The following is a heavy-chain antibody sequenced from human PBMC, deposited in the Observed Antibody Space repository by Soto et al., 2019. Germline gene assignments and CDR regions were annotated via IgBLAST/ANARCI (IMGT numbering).Heavy chain of an antibody. Sequence: EVQLVESGGTLVQPGGSLRLSCAASGFTFSSYTMNWVRQAPGKGLVWISYISSSSRNINYADSVKGRFTVSRDNATDTLFLQMTSLRHEDTCLYFCARDRSLFGSDPRLGGPLIPCYFDQCGQGTLVTVSS. V-gene: IGHV3-48*02. CDR1: GFTFSSYT. CDR2: ISSSSRNI. D-gene: IGHD2-21*01. J-gene: IGHJ4*02. CDR3: ARDRSLFGSDPRLGGPLIPCYFDQ.